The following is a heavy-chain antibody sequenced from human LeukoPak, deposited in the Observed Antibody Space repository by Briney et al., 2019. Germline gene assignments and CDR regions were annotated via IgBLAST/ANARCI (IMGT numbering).Heavy chain of an antibody. CDR1: GGTFSSYA. Sequence: SVKVSCKASGGTFSSYAISWVRQAPGQGLEWMGRIIPIFGTANYAQKFQGRVTITTDESTSTAYMELGSLRSEDTAVYYCARCPYNWNLEYYFDYWGQGTLVTVCS. D-gene: IGHD1-20*01. V-gene: IGHV1-69*05. CDR3: ARCPYNWNLEYYFDY. J-gene: IGHJ4*02. CDR2: IIPIFGTA.